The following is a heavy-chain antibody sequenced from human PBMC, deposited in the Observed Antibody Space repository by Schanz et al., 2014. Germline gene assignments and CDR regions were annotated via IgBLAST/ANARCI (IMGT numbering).Heavy chain of an antibody. Sequence: QVHLEQSGPEVKKPGASVKLSCRASGYPFTNYYIHWVRQAPGQGLEWMGIVNPGGGSTSVAQRFQTRVTLTRDTFTGTAYLGLTRLRFEDTAVYYCARGSLAGYVALLMAANDYWGQGTLLTVSS. CDR3: ARGSLAGYVALLMAANDY. J-gene: IGHJ4*02. V-gene: IGHV1-46*01. CDR1: GYPFTNYY. CDR2: VNPGGGST. D-gene: IGHD2-15*01.